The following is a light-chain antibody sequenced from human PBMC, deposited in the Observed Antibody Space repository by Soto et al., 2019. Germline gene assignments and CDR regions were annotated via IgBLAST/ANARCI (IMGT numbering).Light chain of an antibody. CDR1: QSVSSF. Sequence: EIVLTQSPATLSLSPGERATLSCRASQSVSSFLAWYQHKPGQAPRLLIYDASNRATGVPARISGSGSGTDFTLTISSLEPEDFAVYYCQQRINWPGTFGPGTKVDIK. CDR2: DAS. V-gene: IGKV3-11*01. J-gene: IGKJ3*01. CDR3: QQRINWPGT.